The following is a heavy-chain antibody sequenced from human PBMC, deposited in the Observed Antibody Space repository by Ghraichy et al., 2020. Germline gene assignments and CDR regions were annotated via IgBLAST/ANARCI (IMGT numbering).Heavy chain of an antibody. D-gene: IGHD4-23*01. J-gene: IGHJ6*02. Sequence: SETLSLTCTVSGGSISNYYWSWVRQAAGKGLEWIGRMYTGGSTDYNPSLKSRVSMSVDTSKNQFSLKLTSVTAADTAVYYCVRDPSVSTGVYGMDVWGQGTTVTVSS. CDR3: VRDPSVSTGVYGMDV. CDR1: GGSISNYY. V-gene: IGHV4-4*07. CDR2: MYTGGST.